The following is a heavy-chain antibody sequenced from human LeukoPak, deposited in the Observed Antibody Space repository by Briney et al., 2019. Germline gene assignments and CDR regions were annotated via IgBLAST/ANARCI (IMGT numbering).Heavy chain of an antibody. J-gene: IGHJ3*02. CDR2: INHGGST. Sequence: PSETLSLTCAVYGGSFSGYYWSWIRQPPGKGLEWIGEINHGGSTNYNPSLKSRVTISLDTSKNQFSLKLSSVTAADTTVYYCARAPGAFDIWGQGTMVTVSS. CDR3: ARAPGAFDI. V-gene: IGHV4-34*01. CDR1: GGSFSGYY.